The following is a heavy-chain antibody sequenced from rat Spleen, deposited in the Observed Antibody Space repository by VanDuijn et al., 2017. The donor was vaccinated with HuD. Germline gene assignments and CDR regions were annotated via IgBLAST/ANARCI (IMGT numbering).Heavy chain of an antibody. CDR3: AKANRDIYAHFDY. CDR1: GLSLTSNP. Sequence: QVQLKESGPGLVQPSQTLSLTCTVSGLSLTSNPVHWVRQPPGKGLEWMGVIWTDGSTAYNSLLKSRLSITRDISKSQVFLKMNSLQTEDTATYYCAKANRDIYAHFDYWGQGVMVTVSS. CDR2: IWTDGST. V-gene: IGHV2-30*01. D-gene: IGHD2-3*01. J-gene: IGHJ2*01.